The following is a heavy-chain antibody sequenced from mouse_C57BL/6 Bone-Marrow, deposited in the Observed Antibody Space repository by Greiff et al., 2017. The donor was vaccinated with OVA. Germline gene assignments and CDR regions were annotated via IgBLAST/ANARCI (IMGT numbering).Heavy chain of an antibody. CDR2: ISDGGSYT. V-gene: IGHV5-4*01. CDR3: ARDVDSSGSAWFAY. J-gene: IGHJ3*01. CDR1: GFTFSSYA. D-gene: IGHD3-2*02. Sequence: EVKLMESGGGLVKPGGSLKLSCAASGFTFSSYAMSWVRQTPEKRLEWVATISDGGSYTYYPDNVKGRVTISRDNAKNNLYLQMSQLKSEDTAMYYCARDVDSSGSAWFAYWGQGTLVTVSA.